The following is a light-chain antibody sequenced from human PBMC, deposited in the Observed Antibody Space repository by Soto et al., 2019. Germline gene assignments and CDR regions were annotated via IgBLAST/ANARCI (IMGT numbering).Light chain of an antibody. Sequence: DIVVTQSPDSLAVSLGERATINCKSSQSVLYTSNNKNYLAWYQQKPGQPPKLLIYWASTRESGVPDRLSGSGSGTDFTLTISSLQAEDVAVYYCQQYYITPLTFGGGTKVEIK. CDR3: QQYYITPLT. V-gene: IGKV4-1*01. CDR1: QSVLYTSNNKNY. CDR2: WAS. J-gene: IGKJ4*01.